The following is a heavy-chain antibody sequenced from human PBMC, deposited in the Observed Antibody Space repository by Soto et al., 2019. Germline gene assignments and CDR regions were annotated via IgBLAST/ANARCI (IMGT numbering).Heavy chain of an antibody. V-gene: IGHV4-61*01. CDR2: VYHTGTT. J-gene: IGHJ4*02. D-gene: IGHD1-20*01. CDR1: GASISSGNYY. Sequence: SETLSLTCTVSGASISSGNYYWNWVRQAPGKGLEWIGYVYHTGTTYYNPSRKSRVTISLDTSKNQVSLRLKSVTAADTAVYYCAREQYNWKLWGQGTLVTVSS. CDR3: AREQYNWKL.